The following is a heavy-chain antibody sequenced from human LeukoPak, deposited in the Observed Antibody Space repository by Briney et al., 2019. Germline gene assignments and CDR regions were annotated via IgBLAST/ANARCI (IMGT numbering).Heavy chain of an antibody. CDR2: IIPIFGTA. V-gene: IGHV1-69*06. J-gene: IGHJ4*02. CDR1: GGTFSSYA. D-gene: IGHD5-12*01. Sequence: SVKVSCKASGGTFSSYAISWVRQAPGQGLEWMGGIIPIFGTANYAQKFQGRVTITADKSTSTAYMELSSLRSEDTAVYYCATMATNSRGGIDYWGQGTLVTVSS. CDR3: ATMATNSRGGIDY.